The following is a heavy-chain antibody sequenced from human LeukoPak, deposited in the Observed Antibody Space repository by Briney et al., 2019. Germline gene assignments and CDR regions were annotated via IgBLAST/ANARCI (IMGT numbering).Heavy chain of an antibody. D-gene: IGHD6-13*01. V-gene: IGHV5-51*01. J-gene: IGHJ4*02. Sequence: GESLRISCKGSGYSFTSYWIGWVRQMPGKGLEWMGIIYPDDFSATYSPSFQGQVTISADKSISTAYLQWSSLKASDTAMYYCATRYTTSRAFDYWGQGTLVTVSS. CDR3: ATRYTTSRAFDY. CDR1: GYSFTSYW. CDR2: IYPDDFSA.